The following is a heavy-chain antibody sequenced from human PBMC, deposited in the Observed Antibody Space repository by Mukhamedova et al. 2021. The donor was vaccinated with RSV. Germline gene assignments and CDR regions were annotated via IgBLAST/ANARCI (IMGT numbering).Heavy chain of an antibody. CDR2: INAGNGNT. V-gene: IGHV1-3*01. CDR3: SRGGIAVALRGYFDY. Sequence: VRQAPGQRLEWMGWINAGNGNTKYSQKFQGRVTITRDTSASTAYMELSSLRSEDTAVYYFSRGGIAVALRGYFDYWGQGTLVTV. J-gene: IGHJ4*02. D-gene: IGHD6-19*01.